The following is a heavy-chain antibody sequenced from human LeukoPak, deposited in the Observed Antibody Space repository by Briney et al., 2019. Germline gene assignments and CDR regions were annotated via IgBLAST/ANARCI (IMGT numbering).Heavy chain of an antibody. J-gene: IGHJ4*02. V-gene: IGHV3-23*01. Sequence: GGSLRLSCAASGFTFSSYAMSWVRQAPGKGLEWVSAISGSGSSTYYADSVKGRFTISRDNSKNTLYLQMNSLRAEDTAVYYCAKVGRGYSYGSNDYWGQGTLVTVSS. CDR1: GFTFSSYA. CDR2: ISGSGSST. CDR3: AKVGRGYSYGSNDY. D-gene: IGHD5-18*01.